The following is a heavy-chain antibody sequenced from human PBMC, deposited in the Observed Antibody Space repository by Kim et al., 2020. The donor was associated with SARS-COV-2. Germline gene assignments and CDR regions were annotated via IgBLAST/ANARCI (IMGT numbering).Heavy chain of an antibody. Sequence: YADSVKGRFTISRDTAKNTLYLQMNSLRAEDTAVYYCAKGGINYYYGMDVWGQGTTVTVSS. V-gene: IGHV3-23*01. CDR3: AKGGINYYYGMDV. J-gene: IGHJ6*02. D-gene: IGHD5-12*01.